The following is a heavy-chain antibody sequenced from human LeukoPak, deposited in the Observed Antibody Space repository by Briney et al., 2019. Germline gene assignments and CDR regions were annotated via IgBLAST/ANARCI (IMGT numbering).Heavy chain of an antibody. J-gene: IGHJ4*02. D-gene: IGHD6-19*01. V-gene: IGHV3-7*03. Sequence: QPGGSLRLSCAASGFTFNKSWMSWVRQAPGKGPEWVANIKEDGTQKYYVDSVRGRFTISRDNAENSLYLQMNSLRAEDTALYYCAKDIGRGDIGYSSGWSDYWGQGTLVTVSS. CDR1: GFTFNKSW. CDR3: AKDIGRGDIGYSSGWSDY. CDR2: IKEDGTQK.